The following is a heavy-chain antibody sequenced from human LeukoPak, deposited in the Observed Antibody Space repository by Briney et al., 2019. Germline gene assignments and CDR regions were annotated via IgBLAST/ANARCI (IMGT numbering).Heavy chain of an antibody. V-gene: IGHV1-2*02. CDR2: INPNSGGP. CDR3: ARQPSFDAIDI. D-gene: IGHD2-2*01. J-gene: IGHJ3*02. Sequence: ASVKVSCKASGYTFTSYYLHWVRQAPGQGPEWMGWINPNSGGPNYAQEFQGRVTMTRDTSISTAYMELSRLRSDDTAVYYCARQPSFDAIDIWGQGTMVTVSS. CDR1: GYTFTSYY.